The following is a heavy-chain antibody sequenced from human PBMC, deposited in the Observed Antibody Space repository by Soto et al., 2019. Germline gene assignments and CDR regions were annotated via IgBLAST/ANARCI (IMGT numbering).Heavy chain of an antibody. D-gene: IGHD1-1*01. V-gene: IGHV3-23*01. CDR3: AKTFGSNWLLDY. CDR2: MSGSGGSI. Sequence: EVQLLESGGGLVQPGGSLRLSCAGSGFTFSDYAISWVRQAPGKGLEWVSAMSGSGGSIYYADFVKGRFTISRDNSKNTVYRQMSSLRGEDTAIYYGAKTFGSNWLLDYWGRGTLVTVSS. CDR1: GFTFSDYA. J-gene: IGHJ4*02.